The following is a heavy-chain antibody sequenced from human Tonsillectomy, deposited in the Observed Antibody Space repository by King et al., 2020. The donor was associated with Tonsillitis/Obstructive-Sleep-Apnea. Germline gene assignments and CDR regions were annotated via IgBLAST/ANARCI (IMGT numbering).Heavy chain of an antibody. CDR3: AKGSGYYCYYYYYMDV. D-gene: IGHD3-22*01. J-gene: IGHJ6*03. V-gene: IGHV3-23*04. CDR1: GFRFHSHA. CDR2: ISGGGDRT. Sequence: VQLVESGGGLVQPGGSLRLSCAASGFRFHSHAMSWVRQAPGKGPEWVSGISGGGDRTYYADSVKGRFTISKDNSKNTMWLQMNSLRAEDTAVYYCAKGSGYYCYYYYYMDVWGRGTTVTVSS.